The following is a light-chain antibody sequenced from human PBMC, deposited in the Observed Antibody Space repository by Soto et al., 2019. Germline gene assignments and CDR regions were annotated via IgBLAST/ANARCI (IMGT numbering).Light chain of an antibody. Sequence: QSALTQPASVSGSPGQSITISCTGTSSDVGNYNLVSWYQQHPGKAPKLMIYEGSKRPSGVSNRFSGSKSGNTASLTISGLQAEDEADYYCCSYAGSSTPLYVFGTGTKLTVL. CDR1: SSDVGNYNL. J-gene: IGLJ1*01. CDR3: CSYAGSSTPLYV. V-gene: IGLV2-23*01. CDR2: EGS.